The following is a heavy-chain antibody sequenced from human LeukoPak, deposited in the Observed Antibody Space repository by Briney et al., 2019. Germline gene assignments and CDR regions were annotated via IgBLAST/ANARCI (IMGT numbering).Heavy chain of an antibody. CDR1: GGTFSSYA. D-gene: IGHD5-12*01. J-gene: IGHJ4*02. V-gene: IGHV1-69*05. CDR3: ATPGTYSGYDLALPFDY. CDR2: IIPIFGTA. Sequence: SVKVSCKASGGTFSSYAISWVRQAPGQGLEWMGGIIPIFGTANYAQKFQGRVTITTDESTSTAYMELSSLSSEDTAVYYCATPGTYSGYDLALPFDYWGQGTLVTVSS.